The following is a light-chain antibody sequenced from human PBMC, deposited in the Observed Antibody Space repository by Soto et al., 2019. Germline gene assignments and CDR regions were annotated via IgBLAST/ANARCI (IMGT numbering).Light chain of an antibody. CDR3: QQYGSSPTT. CDR1: QSVSSN. V-gene: IGKV3-20*01. J-gene: IGKJ1*01. Sequence: EIVLTQSPGTLSLSPGERATLSCRASQSVSSNLAWYQQKYGQAPRLLIYGASSRATGIPDRFSGSGSGTDFTLTISRLEPEDFAVYYCQQYGSSPTTFGQGTKVDI. CDR2: GAS.